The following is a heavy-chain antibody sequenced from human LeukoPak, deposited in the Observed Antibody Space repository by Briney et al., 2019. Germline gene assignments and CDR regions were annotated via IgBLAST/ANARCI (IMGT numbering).Heavy chain of an antibody. V-gene: IGHV3-23*01. D-gene: IGHD6-13*01. CDR1: GFTFSSYA. CDR3: AKWGGAAAGQEGYYYGMDV. Sequence: QPGGSLRLSCAASGFTFSSYAMSWVRQAPGKGLEWVSGISGNGGSTYHADSVKGRFTISRDNSKNTLNLQMNSLRAEDTAVYYCAKWGGAAAGQEGYYYGMDVWGQGTTVTVSS. J-gene: IGHJ6*02. CDR2: ISGNGGST.